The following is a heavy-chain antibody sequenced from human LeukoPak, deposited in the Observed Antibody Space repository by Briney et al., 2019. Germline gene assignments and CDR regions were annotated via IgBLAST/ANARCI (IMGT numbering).Heavy chain of an antibody. CDR2: IWFDGSNK. Sequence: GGSLRLSCAASGFTFSSYGMHWVRQAPGKGLEWVAVIWFDGSNKNYADSVKGRFTISRDNSKNTVYLQMNSLRAEDTAVYYCAKSSSGWYGGFDYWGQGTLVTVSS. J-gene: IGHJ4*02. D-gene: IGHD6-19*01. CDR3: AKSSSGWYGGFDY. V-gene: IGHV3-33*06. CDR1: GFTFSSYG.